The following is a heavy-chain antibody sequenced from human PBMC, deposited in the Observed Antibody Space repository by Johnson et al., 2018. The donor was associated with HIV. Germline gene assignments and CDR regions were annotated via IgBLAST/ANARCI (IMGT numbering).Heavy chain of an antibody. CDR2: ISYDGSNK. CDR1: GFTFSSYA. V-gene: IGHV3-30*04. J-gene: IGHJ3*02. D-gene: IGHD7-27*01. Sequence: QVQLVESGGGVVQPGRSLRLSCAASGFTFSSYAMHWVRQAPGKGLEWVAVISYDGSNKYYADSVNGRFTISRDNSKNTLYLQMNSLRAEDTAVYYCARENWGQRMNSFDICGQGTMVTVSS. CDR3: ARENWGQRMNSFDI.